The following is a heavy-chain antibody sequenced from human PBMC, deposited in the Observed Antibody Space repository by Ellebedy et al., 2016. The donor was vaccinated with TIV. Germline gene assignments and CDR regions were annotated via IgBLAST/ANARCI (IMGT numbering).Heavy chain of an antibody. Sequence: GESLKISCAASGFTLSSYWMSWVRQAPGKGLEWVANIKQDGSEKNYVDSVKGRFTISRDNAKNSLYLQMNSLRAEDTAVYYCASEYSSSSHWGYWGQGTLVTVSS. CDR2: IKQDGSEK. D-gene: IGHD6-6*01. J-gene: IGHJ4*02. V-gene: IGHV3-7*03. CDR1: GFTLSSYW. CDR3: ASEYSSSSHWGY.